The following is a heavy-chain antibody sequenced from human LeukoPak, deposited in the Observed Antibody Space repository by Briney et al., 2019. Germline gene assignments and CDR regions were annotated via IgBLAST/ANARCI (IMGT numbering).Heavy chain of an antibody. CDR3: ATSHSGSYVY. CDR1: GFAFSSYG. J-gene: IGHJ4*02. CDR2: ISYDGSNK. Sequence: GSLRLSCAASGFAFSSYGMHWVRQAPGKGLEWVAVISYDGSNKYYADSVKGRFTISRDNSKNTLYLQMNSLRAEDTAVYYCATSHSGSYVYWGQGTLVTVSS. V-gene: IGHV3-30*03. D-gene: IGHD1-26*01.